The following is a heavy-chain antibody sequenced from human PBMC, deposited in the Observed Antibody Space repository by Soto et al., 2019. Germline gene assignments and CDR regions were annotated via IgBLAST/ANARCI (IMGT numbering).Heavy chain of an antibody. Sequence: GGSLRLSCAASGFTFSSYGMHWVRQAPGKGLEWVAVIWYDGSNKYYADSVKGRFTISRDNSKNTLYLQMNSLRAEDTAVYYCARDSTEPEPGYFQHWGQGTLVTVSS. CDR2: IWYDGSNK. D-gene: IGHD2-2*01. CDR1: GFTFSSYG. V-gene: IGHV3-33*01. CDR3: ARDSTEPEPGYFQH. J-gene: IGHJ1*01.